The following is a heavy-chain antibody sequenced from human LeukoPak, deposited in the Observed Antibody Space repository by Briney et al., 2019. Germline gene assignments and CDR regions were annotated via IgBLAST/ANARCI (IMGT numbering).Heavy chain of an antibody. D-gene: IGHD3-22*01. CDR3: ARGGYYDSSGYLLNDAFDI. CDR2: IYSGGST. V-gene: IGHV3-66*01. CDR1: GFTVSSNY. J-gene: IGHJ3*02. Sequence: GGSLRLSCAASGFTVSSNYMSWVRQAPGKGLEWVSVIYSGGSTYYADSVKGRFTISRDNSKNTLYLQMNSLRAEDTAVYYCARGGYYDSSGYLLNDAFDIWGQGTMVTVSS.